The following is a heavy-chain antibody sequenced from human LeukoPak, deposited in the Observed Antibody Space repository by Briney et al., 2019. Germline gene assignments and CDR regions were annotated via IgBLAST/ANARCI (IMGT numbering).Heavy chain of an antibody. J-gene: IGHJ4*02. CDR2: IRYDGSNK. Sequence: PGGSLRLSCAASGFTFSSYGMHWVRQAPGKGLEWVAFIRYDGSNKYYADSVKGRFTISRDNSKNTLYLQMNSLRAEDTAVYYCAKGRHIYGSGSYGFDYWGQGTLVTVSS. D-gene: IGHD3-10*01. CDR1: GFTFSSYG. CDR3: AKGRHIYGSGSYGFDY. V-gene: IGHV3-30*02.